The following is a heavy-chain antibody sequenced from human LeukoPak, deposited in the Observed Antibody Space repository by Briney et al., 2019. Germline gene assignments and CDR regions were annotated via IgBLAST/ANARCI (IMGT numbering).Heavy chain of an antibody. V-gene: IGHV4-38-2*02. J-gene: IGHJ4*02. D-gene: IGHD3/OR15-3a*01. CDR2: MYHSGST. CDR3: ARHSDWRDYFDY. Sequence: SETLSLTCTVSGYSISSGYYWGWIRQPPGKGLEWIGSMYHSGSTYYNPSLKSRVTISIDTSKNQFSLKLSSVTAADTAVYYCARHSDWRDYFDYWGQGTLVTVSS. CDR1: GYSISSGYY.